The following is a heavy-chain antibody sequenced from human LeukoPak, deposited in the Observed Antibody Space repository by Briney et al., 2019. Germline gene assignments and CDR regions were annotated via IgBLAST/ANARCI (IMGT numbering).Heavy chain of an antibody. CDR3: ARDSMYSSSWQYYYYYYYMDV. CDR2: ISSSSSYI. CDR1: GFTFSSYS. V-gene: IGHV3-21*01. Sequence: GGSLRLSCAASGFTFSSYSMNWVRQAPGKGLEWVSSISSSSSYIYYADSVKGRFTISRDNAKNSLYLQMNSLRAEDTAVYYCARDSMYSSSWQYYYYYYYMDVWGKGTTVTVSS. J-gene: IGHJ6*03. D-gene: IGHD6-13*01.